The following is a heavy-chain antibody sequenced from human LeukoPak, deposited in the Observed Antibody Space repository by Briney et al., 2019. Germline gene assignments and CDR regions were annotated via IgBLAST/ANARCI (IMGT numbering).Heavy chain of an antibody. CDR1: GGSTSSSSYY. CDR3: ARHGGSSWNFDY. J-gene: IGHJ4*02. V-gene: IGHV4-39*01. CDR2: IYYSGST. D-gene: IGHD6-13*01. Sequence: SETLSLTCTVSGGSTSSSSYYWGWIRQPPGKGLEWIGSIYYSGSTNYNPSLKSRVTISVDTSKNQFSLKLSSVTAADTAVYYCARHGGSSWNFDYWGQGTLVTVSS.